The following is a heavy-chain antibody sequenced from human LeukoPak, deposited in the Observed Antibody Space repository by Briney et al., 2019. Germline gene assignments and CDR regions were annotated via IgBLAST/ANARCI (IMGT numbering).Heavy chain of an antibody. D-gene: IGHD3-9*01. V-gene: IGHV3-23*01. J-gene: IGHJ4*02. Sequence: GGFLRLSCAASGFTVSGTYMSWVRQAPGKGLEWVAAISGRGGDTFYADSVKGRFTFSRDNSKNTMFLQMNSLRAEDTALYYCAKEARDILTHYYWGSQFDYWGQGTLVIVSS. CDR3: AKEARDILTHYYWGSQFDY. CDR2: ISGRGGDT. CDR1: GFTVSGTY.